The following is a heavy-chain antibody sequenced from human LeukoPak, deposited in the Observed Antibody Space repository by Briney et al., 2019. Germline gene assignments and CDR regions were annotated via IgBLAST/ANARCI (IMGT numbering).Heavy chain of an antibody. J-gene: IGHJ3*02. CDR3: ARDEALAAMVKSGAFDI. D-gene: IGHD5-18*01. CDR2: ISSSSSTI. V-gene: IGHV3-48*01. Sequence: PGGSLRLSCAASGFTFSSYSMNWVRQAPGKGLEWVSYISSSSSTIYYADSVKGRFTISRDNAKNSLYLQMNSLRAEDTAVYYCARDEALAAMVKSGAFDIWGQGTMVTVSS. CDR1: GFTFSSYS.